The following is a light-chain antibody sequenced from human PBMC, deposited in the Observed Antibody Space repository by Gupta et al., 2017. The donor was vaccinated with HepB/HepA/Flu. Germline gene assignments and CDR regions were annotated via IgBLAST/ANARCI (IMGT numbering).Light chain of an antibody. Sequence: SYVLPQPPSASVAPVKTARITSGGDNSVSKIWHWDQQKPGQAPGLVVFGDSDRPSGIPERFSGSTSGNAATLGISRVEAGDEADYYCLVWHNNGGRYVFGTGTKVTVL. CDR3: LVWHNNGGRYV. CDR1: NSVSKI. J-gene: IGLJ1*01. V-gene: IGLV3-21*03. CDR2: GDS.